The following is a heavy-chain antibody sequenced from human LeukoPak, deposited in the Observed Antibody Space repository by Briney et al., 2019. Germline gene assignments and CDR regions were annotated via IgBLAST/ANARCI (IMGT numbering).Heavy chain of an antibody. CDR2: ISWNSGSI. J-gene: IGHJ4*02. CDR3: AKDDSSGWSSFDY. D-gene: IGHD6-19*01. CDR1: GFTFDDYA. Sequence: GGSLRLSCAASGFTFDDYAMHWVRQAPGKGLEWVSGISWNSGSIGYADSVKGRFTISRDNAKNSLYLQMNSLRVEDTALYYCAKDDSSGWSSFDYWGQGTLVTVSS. V-gene: IGHV3-9*01.